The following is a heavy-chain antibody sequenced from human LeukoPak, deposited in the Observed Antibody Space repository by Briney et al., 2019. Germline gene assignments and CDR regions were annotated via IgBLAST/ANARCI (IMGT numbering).Heavy chain of an antibody. CDR3: AKEGLRSSTTDY. J-gene: IGHJ4*02. V-gene: IGHV3-23*01. CDR2: LNADGDSP. CDR1: EITLTTHK. Sequence: GGSRSLSCEASEITLTTHKMTWFRKPPGKGLKWVQGLNADGDSPFYADSVKGRFTISRDNSKNTLYLQMNSLRAEDTAVYYCAKEGLRSSTTDYWGQGTLVTVSS. D-gene: IGHD2-2*01.